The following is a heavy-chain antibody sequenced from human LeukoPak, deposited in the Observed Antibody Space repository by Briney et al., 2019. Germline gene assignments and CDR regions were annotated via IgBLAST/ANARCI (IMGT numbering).Heavy chain of an antibody. V-gene: IGHV4-59*08. CDR2: IYYSGST. D-gene: IGHD3-10*01. CDR1: SGFISSYY. J-gene: IGHJ5*02. Sequence: SETLSLTCTVSSGFISSYYWSWIRQPPGKGLEWIGYIYYSGSTNYNPSLKSRVTISVDTSKNQFSLKLSSVTAADTAVYYRARRYYGSGSNWFDPWGQGTLVTVSS. CDR3: ARRYYGSGSNWFDP.